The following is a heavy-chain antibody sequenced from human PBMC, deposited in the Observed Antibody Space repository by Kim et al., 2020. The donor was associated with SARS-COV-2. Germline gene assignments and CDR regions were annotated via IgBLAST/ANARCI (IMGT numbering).Heavy chain of an antibody. V-gene: IGHV3-21*01. D-gene: IGHD2-21*01. Sequence: GGSLRLSCAASGFTFSSYSMNWVRQAPGKGLEWVSSISSSSSYIYYADSVKGRFTISRDNAKNSLYLQMNSLRAEDTAVYYCERDKVLFYGMDVWGQGTTVTVSS. CDR3: ERDKVLFYGMDV. J-gene: IGHJ6*02. CDR1: GFTFSSYS. CDR2: ISSSSSYI.